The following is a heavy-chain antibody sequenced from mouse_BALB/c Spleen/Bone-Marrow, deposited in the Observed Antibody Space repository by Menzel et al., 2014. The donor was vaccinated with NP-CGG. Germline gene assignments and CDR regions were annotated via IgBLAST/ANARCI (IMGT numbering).Heavy chain of an antibody. CDR2: IDPANDYS. Sequence: VQLQQSGAELVKPGASVKLSCTASGFNIKDTYMHWVKQRPAQGLEWIGKIDPANDYSEHNPKFLGKATITADTSSNTAYLHLSSLTSEDTAFYYCAGDDNVVWGAGTTVTVSS. D-gene: IGHD2-4*01. V-gene: IGHV14-3*02. CDR3: AGDDNVV. J-gene: IGHJ1*01. CDR1: GFNIKDTY.